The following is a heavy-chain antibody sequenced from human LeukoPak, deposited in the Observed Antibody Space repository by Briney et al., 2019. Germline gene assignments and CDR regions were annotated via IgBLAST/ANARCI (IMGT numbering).Heavy chain of an antibody. J-gene: IGHJ4*02. Sequence: ASVKVSCKASGYTFTSYYMHWVRQAPGQGLEWMGIINPSGGSTSYAQKFQGRVTMTRDTSTSTVYMELSSLRSEDTAVYYCARVSVDREMAAYFDYWGQGTLVTVSS. CDR3: ARVSVDREMAAYFDY. CDR1: GYTFTSYY. V-gene: IGHV1-46*01. D-gene: IGHD5-24*01. CDR2: INPSGGST.